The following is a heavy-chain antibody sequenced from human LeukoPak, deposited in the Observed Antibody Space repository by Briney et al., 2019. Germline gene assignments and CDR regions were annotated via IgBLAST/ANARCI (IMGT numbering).Heavy chain of an antibody. V-gene: IGHV1-2*02. CDR1: GYTFIGYY. D-gene: IGHD3-22*01. Sequence: ASVKVSCTSSGYTFIGYYVHWVRHAPGQGLERMGWINSKSGGTNYAQKFQGRVVMTRDKTIGTAYRELSRLRSGDTAVYYCERGGDYYDSSGYYDDAFDIWGQGTMVTVSS. CDR2: INSKSGGT. CDR3: ERGGDYYDSSGYYDDAFDI. J-gene: IGHJ3*02.